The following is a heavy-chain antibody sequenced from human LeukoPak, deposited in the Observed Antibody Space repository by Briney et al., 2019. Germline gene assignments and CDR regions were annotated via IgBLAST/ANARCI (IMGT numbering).Heavy chain of an antibody. D-gene: IGHD3-3*01. J-gene: IGHJ6*04. V-gene: IGHV4-34*01. CDR3: ARVFPVLRFLEWLPADV. CDR2: INHSGST. Sequence: SETLSLTCAVYGGSFCGYYWSWIRQPPGKGLEWIGEINHSGSTNYNPSLKSRVTISVHTSKNQFSLKLSSVTAADTAVYYCARVFPVLRFLEWLPADVWGKGTTVTVSS. CDR1: GGSFCGYY.